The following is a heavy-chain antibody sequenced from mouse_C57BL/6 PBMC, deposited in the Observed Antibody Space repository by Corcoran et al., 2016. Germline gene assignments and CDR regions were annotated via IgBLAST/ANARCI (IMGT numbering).Heavy chain of an antibody. J-gene: IGHJ4*01. D-gene: IGHD2-1*01. CDR1: GYTFTDYY. Sequence: EVQLQQSGPVLVKPGASVKMSCKASGYTFTDYYMNWVKQSHGKSLEWIGVINPYNGGTSYNQKFKGKATLTVDKSSSTAYMELNSLTSEDSAVYYCARYPLYYGNRDYAMDYWGQGTSVTVSS. V-gene: IGHV1-19*01. CDR3: ARYPLYYGNRDYAMDY. CDR2: INPYNGGT.